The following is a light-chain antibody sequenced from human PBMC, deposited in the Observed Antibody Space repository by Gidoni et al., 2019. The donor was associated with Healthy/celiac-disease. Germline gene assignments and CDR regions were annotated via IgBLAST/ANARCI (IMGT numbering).Light chain of an antibody. CDR1: QSISSW. CDR3: QQYNSYSPVT. Sequence: DIQMTQSPSTLSASVGARVTITCRASQSISSWLAWYQQKPGKDPKPLIYKASSLESGVPSRFSGSGSGTEFTLTISSLQPDDFATYYCQQYNSYSPVTFGGGTKVEIK. V-gene: IGKV1-5*03. CDR2: KAS. J-gene: IGKJ4*01.